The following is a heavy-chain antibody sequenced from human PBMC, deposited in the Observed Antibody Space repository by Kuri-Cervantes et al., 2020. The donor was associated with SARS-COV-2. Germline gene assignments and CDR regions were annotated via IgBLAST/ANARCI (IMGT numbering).Heavy chain of an antibody. CDR1: GGSVSSSSYY. D-gene: IGHD3-22*01. V-gene: IGHV4-39*01. Sequence: SETLSLTCTVSGGSVSSSSYYWGWIRQPPGKGLEWIGSIYYTGSAYYNSSLKSRVTISVDTPKNQFSLKLSSVTAADTAVYYCACLSSGYNDVFDFWGQGMLVTVSS. CDR3: ACLSSGYNDVFDF. J-gene: IGHJ4*02. CDR2: IYYTGSA.